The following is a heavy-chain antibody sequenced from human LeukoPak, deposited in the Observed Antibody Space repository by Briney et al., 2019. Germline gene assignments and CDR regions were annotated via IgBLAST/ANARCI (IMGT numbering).Heavy chain of an antibody. V-gene: IGHV3-74*01. CDR2: INSDGSST. CDR1: GFTFSSYW. D-gene: IGHD6-19*01. CDR3: AKVTNGYYTAWYGGSFDS. Sequence: GGSLRLSCAASGFTFSSYWMHWVRQAPGKGLVWVSRINSDGSSTTYADSVKGRFTISTDNAKNTLYLQMNSLRAEDTAVYYCAKVTNGYYTAWYGGSFDSWGQGTLVTVSS. J-gene: IGHJ4*02.